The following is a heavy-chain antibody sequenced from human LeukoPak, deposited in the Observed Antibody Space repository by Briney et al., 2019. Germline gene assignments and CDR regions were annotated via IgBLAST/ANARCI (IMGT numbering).Heavy chain of an antibody. V-gene: IGHV4-59*01. CDR2: IYYSGST. Sequence: ETPSLTCTVSGGSISSXXXXXXXQPPGKGLEXXXYIYYSGSTNYNPSLKSRVTISVDTSKNQFSLKLSSVTAADTAVYYCARETVQLERPDAFDIWGQGTMVKVSS. D-gene: IGHD1-1*01. J-gene: IGHJ3*02. CDR3: ARETVQLERPDAFDI. CDR1: GGSISSXX.